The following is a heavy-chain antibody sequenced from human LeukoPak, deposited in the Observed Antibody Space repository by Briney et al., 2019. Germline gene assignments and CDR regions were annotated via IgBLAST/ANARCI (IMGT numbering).Heavy chain of an antibody. CDR2: IYYSGST. J-gene: IGHJ4*02. CDR1: GGSISSGGYY. D-gene: IGHD1-26*01. CDR3: ASGGATNSMPGSQPPYYFDY. V-gene: IGHV4-31*03. Sequence: SETLSLTCTVSGGSISSGGYYWSWIRQHPGKGLEWIGYIYYSGSTYYNPSLKSRVTISVDTSKNQFSLKLSSVTAADTAVYYCASGGATNSMPGSQPPYYFDYWGQGTLVTVSS.